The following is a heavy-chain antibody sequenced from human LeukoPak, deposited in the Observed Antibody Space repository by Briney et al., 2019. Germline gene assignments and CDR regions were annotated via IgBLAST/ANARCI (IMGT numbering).Heavy chain of an antibody. CDR2: SGSTI. D-gene: IGHD4-17*01. V-gene: IGHV3-23*01. J-gene: IGHJ4*02. CDR3: TRDSSYGDYSTAFDY. Sequence: GGSLRLXCAASGFIFSTYAMTWVRQAPGKGLESVSSSGSTIDYSDSVKGRFTISRDNSKNTLYLQMNSLSAEDTAVYYCTRDSSYGDYSTAFDYWGQGALVTVSS. CDR1: GFIFSTYA.